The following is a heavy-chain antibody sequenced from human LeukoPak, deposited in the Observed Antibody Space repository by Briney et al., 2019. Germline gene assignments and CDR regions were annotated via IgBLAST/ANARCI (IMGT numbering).Heavy chain of an antibody. V-gene: IGHV4-39*07. CDR1: GGSISGSSYS. D-gene: IGHD6-13*01. Sequence: SETLSLTCSVSGGSISGSSYSWGWIRQPPRKGLEWIGRIYSSGSTNYNPSLKSRVTISVDTSKNQFSLKLSSVTAADTAVYYCARAGLGIATKFDPWGQGTLVTVSS. J-gene: IGHJ5*02. CDR3: ARAGLGIATKFDP. CDR2: IYSSGST.